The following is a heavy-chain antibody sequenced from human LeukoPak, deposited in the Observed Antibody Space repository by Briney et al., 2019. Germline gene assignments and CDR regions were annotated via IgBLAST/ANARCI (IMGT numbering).Heavy chain of an antibody. CDR1: GYTFTSYG. J-gene: IGHJ4*02. CDR2: ISTYNGNT. D-gene: IGHD1-26*01. CDR3: GRGSYYDY. Sequence: VASVKVSCKASGYTFTSYGISWVRQAPGQGLEWMGWISTYNGNTNYAQKVQGRVTMTTDTSTSTAYMELRGLRSDDTAVYYCGRGSYYDYWGQGTLVTVSS. V-gene: IGHV1-18*01.